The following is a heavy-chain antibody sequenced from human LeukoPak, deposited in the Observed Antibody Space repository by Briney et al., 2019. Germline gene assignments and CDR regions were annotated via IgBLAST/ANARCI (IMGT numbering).Heavy chain of an antibody. Sequence: PGGSLRLSCAASGFTFSGSAMHWVRQASGKGLEWVGRIRSKANSYATAYAASVKGRFTISRDDSKNTAYLQMNSLKTEDTAVYYCTRHERRYSSSSPNHYYYMDVWGKGTTVTVSS. CDR1: GFTFSGSA. CDR2: IRSKANSYAT. D-gene: IGHD6-13*01. V-gene: IGHV3-73*01. CDR3: TRHERRYSSSSPNHYYYMDV. J-gene: IGHJ6*03.